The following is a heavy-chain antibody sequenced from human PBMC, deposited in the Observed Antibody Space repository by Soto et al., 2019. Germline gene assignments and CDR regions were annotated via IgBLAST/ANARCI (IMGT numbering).Heavy chain of an antibody. J-gene: IGHJ5*02. CDR2: IYYSGST. Sequence: SSETLSLTCTVSGGSISSYYWSWIRQPPGKGLEWIGYIYYSGSTNYNPSLKSRVTISVDTSKNQFSLKLSSVTAADTAVYYCGRGIVSLQNWFDPWGQGTLVTVSS. D-gene: IGHD3-16*02. V-gene: IGHV4-59*01. CDR3: GRGIVSLQNWFDP. CDR1: GGSISSYY.